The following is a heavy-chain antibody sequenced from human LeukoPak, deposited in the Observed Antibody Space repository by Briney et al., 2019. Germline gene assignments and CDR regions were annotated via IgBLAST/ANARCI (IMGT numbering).Heavy chain of an antibody. V-gene: IGHV3-23*01. CDR3: AKDRPNYYDSSGHYCRRHGDY. Sequence: GGSLRLSCAASGFTFSIYAMSWVRQAPGKGLEWVSSITSRDGGTFYAESVKGRFTISRDNSENTLYLQMNSLRAEDTAVYYCAKDRPNYYDSSGHYCRRHGDYWGQGTLVTVSS. CDR2: ITSRDGGT. D-gene: IGHD3-22*01. CDR1: GFTFSIYA. J-gene: IGHJ4*02.